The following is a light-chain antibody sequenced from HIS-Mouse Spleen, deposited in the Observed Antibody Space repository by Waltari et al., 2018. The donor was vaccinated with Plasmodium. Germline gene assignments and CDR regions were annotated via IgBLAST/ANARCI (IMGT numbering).Light chain of an antibody. CDR1: SRDFVVSIF. Sequence: QSALTQPRSVSGSPGQSATLACTGTSRDFVVSIFVSWYLHHPRKPPKLMIYDVSKRPSGVPDRFSGSKSGNTASLTISGLQAEDEADYYCCSYAGSYTYVFGTGTKVTVL. CDR3: CSYAGSYTYV. CDR2: DVS. V-gene: IGLV2-11*02. J-gene: IGLJ1*01.